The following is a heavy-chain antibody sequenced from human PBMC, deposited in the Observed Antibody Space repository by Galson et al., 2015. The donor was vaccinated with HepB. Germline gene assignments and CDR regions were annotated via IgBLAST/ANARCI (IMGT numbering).Heavy chain of an antibody. CDR3: AKGPQLELHYFDY. V-gene: IGHV3-30*18. Sequence: SLRLSCAASGFTFSSYGMHWVRQAPGKGLEWVAVISYDGSNKYYADSVKGRFTISRDNSKNTLYLQMNSLRAEDTAVYYCAKGPQLELHYFDYWGQGTLVTVSS. D-gene: IGHD1-1*01. CDR1: GFTFSSYG. CDR2: ISYDGSNK. J-gene: IGHJ4*02.